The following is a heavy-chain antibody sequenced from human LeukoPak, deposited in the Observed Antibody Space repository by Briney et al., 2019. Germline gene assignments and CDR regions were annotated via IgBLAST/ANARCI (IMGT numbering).Heavy chain of an antibody. Sequence: GGSLRLSCAASGFTFSSYSMNCVREAPGKGLEWVAFIRYNGNNQYYADSVKGRFTISRDNSKNTLYLQMNSLKGDDTAVYYCAKDSAFYYIDVWGKGTTVIISS. D-gene: IGHD3-10*01. J-gene: IGHJ6*03. CDR3: AKDSAFYYIDV. CDR1: GFTFSSYS. V-gene: IGHV3-30*02. CDR2: IRYNGNNQ.